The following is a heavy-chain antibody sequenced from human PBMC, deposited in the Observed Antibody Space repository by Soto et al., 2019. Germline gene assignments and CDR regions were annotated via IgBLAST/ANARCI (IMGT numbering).Heavy chain of an antibody. D-gene: IGHD3-16*02. J-gene: IGHJ4*02. Sequence: PSETLSLTCTVSGGSISSSSYYWGWIRQPPGKGLEWIGSIYYSGSTYYNPSLKSRVTISVDTSKNQFSLKLSSETAADTAVYYCASYYDYIWGSYRSRPLDYWGQGTLVTVSS. CDR2: IYYSGST. CDR3: ASYYDYIWGSYRSRPLDY. CDR1: GGSISSSSYY. V-gene: IGHV4-39*01.